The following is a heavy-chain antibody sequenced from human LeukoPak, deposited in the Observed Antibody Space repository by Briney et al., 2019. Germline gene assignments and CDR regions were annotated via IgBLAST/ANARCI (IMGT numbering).Heavy chain of an antibody. CDR2: IYYSGST. CDR3: ARDLGDYYFDY. CDR1: GASIRGSFGFL. D-gene: IGHD3-16*01. V-gene: IGHV4-31*03. Sequence: PSETLSLTCSVSGASIRGSFGFLWSWIRQHPGKGLEWIGYIYYSGSTYYNPSLKSRVTISVDTSKNQFSLKLSSVTAADTAVYYCARDLGDYYFDYWGQGTLVTVSS. J-gene: IGHJ4*02.